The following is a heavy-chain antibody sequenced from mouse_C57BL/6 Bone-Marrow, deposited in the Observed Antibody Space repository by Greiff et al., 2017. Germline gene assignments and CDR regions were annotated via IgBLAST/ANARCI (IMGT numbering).Heavy chain of an antibody. D-gene: IGHD2-4*01. CDR1: GFTFSSYG. CDR2: ISSGGSYT. CDR3: ARDDYDGYFDV. J-gene: IGHJ1*03. V-gene: IGHV5-6*01. Sequence: EVMLVESGGDLVKPGGSLKLSCAASGFTFSSYGMSWVRQTPDKRLGWVATISSGGSYTYYPDSVQGRFTISRDTAKNTLYLQMSTLKSEDTAMYYCARDDYDGYFDVWGTGTTVTVYS.